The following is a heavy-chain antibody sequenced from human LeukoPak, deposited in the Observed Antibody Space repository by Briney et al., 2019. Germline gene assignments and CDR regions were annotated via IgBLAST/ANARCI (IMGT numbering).Heavy chain of an antibody. D-gene: IGHD2-15*01. CDR1: GFTFSDCA. Sequence: GGSLRLSCAVSGFTFSDCAMAWVRQAPGKGLEWVSAIGAREPGTNYADSVKGRFTISRDTSKNTLYLQMNSLRAEDTAIYYCAKGRYCSGASCHGFDYWGRGTLVTVS. CDR2: IGAREPGT. CDR3: AKGRYCSGASCHGFDY. V-gene: IGHV3-23*01. J-gene: IGHJ4*02.